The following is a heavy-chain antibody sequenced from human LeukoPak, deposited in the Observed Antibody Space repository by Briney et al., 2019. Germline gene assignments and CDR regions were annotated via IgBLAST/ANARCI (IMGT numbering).Heavy chain of an antibody. Sequence: PGGSLRLSCLASGFTFSSYGMHWVRQAPGKGLEWVAVISYDGSNKYYADSVKGRFTISRDNSKNTLYLQMNSLRAEDTAVYYCAAYSSCDYWGQGTLVTVSS. V-gene: IGHV3-30*03. CDR3: AAYSSCDY. CDR1: GFTFSSYG. J-gene: IGHJ4*02. CDR2: ISYDGSNK. D-gene: IGHD6-6*01.